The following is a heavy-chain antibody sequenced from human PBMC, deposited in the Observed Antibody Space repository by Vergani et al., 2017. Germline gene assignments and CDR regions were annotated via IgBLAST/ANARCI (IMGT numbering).Heavy chain of an antibody. V-gene: IGHV2-26*01. CDR2: IFSNDEK. J-gene: IGHJ4*02. CDR3: ALTITIFGVVTTDY. D-gene: IGHD3-3*01. Sequence: QVPLKESGPVLVKPTETLPLTSTVSGFSLSNARMGVSWIRQPPGKALEWLAHIFSNDEKSYSTSLKSRLTISKDTSKSQVVLTMTNMDPVDTATYYCALTITIFGVVTTDYWGQGTLVTVSS. CDR1: GFSLSNARMG.